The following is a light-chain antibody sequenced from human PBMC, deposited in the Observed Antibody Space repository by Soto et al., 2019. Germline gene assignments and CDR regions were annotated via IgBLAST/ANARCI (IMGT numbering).Light chain of an antibody. CDR3: SSYTSSSTPWV. CDR1: SSYVGGYNY. CDR2: DVS. Sequence: QSALTQPASVSGSPGQSITISCTGTSSYVGGYNYVSWYQQHPGKAPKLMIYDVSNRPSGVSNRFSGSKSGNTASLTISGLQAEDEADYYCSSYTSSSTPWVFGGGTKLTVL. V-gene: IGLV2-14*01. J-gene: IGLJ3*02.